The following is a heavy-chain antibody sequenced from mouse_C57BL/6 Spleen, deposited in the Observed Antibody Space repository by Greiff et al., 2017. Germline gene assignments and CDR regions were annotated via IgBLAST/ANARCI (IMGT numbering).Heavy chain of an antibody. V-gene: IGHV5-17*01. CDR1: GFTFSDYG. Sequence: EVKLMESGGGLVKPGGSLKLSCAASGFTFSDYGMHWVRQAPEKGLEWVAYISSGSSTIYYADTVKGRFTISRDHAKNTMFLQMTSLRSEDTAMYYCARLGRAYWGQGPLVTVSA. D-gene: IGHD4-1*01. CDR3: ARLGRAY. J-gene: IGHJ3*01. CDR2: ISSGSSTI.